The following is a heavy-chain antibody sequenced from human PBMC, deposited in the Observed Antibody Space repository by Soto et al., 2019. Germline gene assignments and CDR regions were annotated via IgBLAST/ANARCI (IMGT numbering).Heavy chain of an antibody. V-gene: IGHV5-51*01. CDR3: ARHGSSGCHDYYYSGMDV. D-gene: IGHD6-19*01. Sequence: PGESLKISCKGSGYSFTSYWIGWVRQMPGKGLEWMGIIYPGDSDTRYSPPFQGQVTISADKSISTAYLQWSSLKASDTAMYYFARHGSSGCHDYYYSGMDVWGQGTTGTVSS. CDR2: IYPGDSDT. J-gene: IGHJ6*02. CDR1: GYSFTSYW.